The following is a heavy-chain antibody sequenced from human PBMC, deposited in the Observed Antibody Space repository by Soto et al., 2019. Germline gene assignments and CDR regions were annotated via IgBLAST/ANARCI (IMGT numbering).Heavy chain of an antibody. Sequence: QVQLVQSGAEVKKPGSSVKVSCKASGGTFSSYTISWVRQAPGQGLEWMGRIIPILGIANYAQKFHGRVTITADKSTSTAYMELSSLRSEDTAVYYCARGRRSGSIAWFDPWGQGTLVTVS. D-gene: IGHD5-12*01. V-gene: IGHV1-69*02. J-gene: IGHJ5*02. CDR1: GGTFSSYT. CDR2: IIPILGIA. CDR3: ARGRRSGSIAWFDP.